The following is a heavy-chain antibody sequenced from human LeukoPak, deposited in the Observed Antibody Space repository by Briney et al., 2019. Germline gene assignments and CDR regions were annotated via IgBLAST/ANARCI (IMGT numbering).Heavy chain of an antibody. V-gene: IGHV1-2*02. CDR3: ARGRHFDSDGYYAAFYFDS. CDR1: GYMFTSHY. J-gene: IGHJ4*02. CDR2: IKPDSGGT. Sequence: ASVKVSCKSSGYMFTSHYIHWVRQAPGQGLEWMGWIKPDSGGTNFAQNFQGRVTMTRDTTISTAFMEVSSLRSDDTATYFCARGRHFDSDGYYAAFYFDSWGQGTLVTVSS. D-gene: IGHD3-22*01.